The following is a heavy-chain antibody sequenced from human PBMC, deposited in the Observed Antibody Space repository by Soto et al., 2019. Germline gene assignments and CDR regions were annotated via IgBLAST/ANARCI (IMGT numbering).Heavy chain of an antibody. CDR3: ARDSLSPAAARTSPFDY. Sequence: GGSLRLSCAASGFTFSSYSMNWVRQAPGKGLEWVSYISSSSSTIYYADSVKGRFTISRDNAKNSLYLQMNSLRDEDTAVYYCARDSLSPAAARTSPFDYWGQGTLVTVSS. J-gene: IGHJ4*02. CDR2: ISSSSSTI. V-gene: IGHV3-48*02. CDR1: GFTFSSYS. D-gene: IGHD6-13*01.